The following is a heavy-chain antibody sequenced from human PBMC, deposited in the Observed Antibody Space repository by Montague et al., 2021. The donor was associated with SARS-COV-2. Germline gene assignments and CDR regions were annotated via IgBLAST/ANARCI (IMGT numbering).Heavy chain of an antibody. CDR3: ARDRTFRDGYLDAFEI. V-gene: IGHV4-38-2*02. D-gene: IGHD5-24*01. CDR2: IYHSGTT. CDR1: GYSISSGYY. Sequence: SETLSLTCTVSGYSISSGYYWGWIRKFPGKGLEWIGSIYHSGTTYYNPSLKSRVTISVDTYKNQFSLKMYSVTAADTAQFYCARDRTFRDGYLDAFEIWGQGTMVTVS. J-gene: IGHJ3*02.